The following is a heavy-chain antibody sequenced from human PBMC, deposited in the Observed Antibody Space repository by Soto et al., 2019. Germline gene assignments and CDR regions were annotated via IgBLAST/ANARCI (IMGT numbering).Heavy chain of an antibody. CDR2: ISYDGSNK. Sequence: QVQLVESGGGVVQPGRSLRLSCAASGFTFSSYAMHWVRQAPGKGLEWVAVISYDGSNKYYADSVKGRFTISRDNSKNPLYLQMISLRAEDTAVYYCARDCCFTSVSGRYSFYIWGQGTMVTVSS. D-gene: IGHD3-22*01. CDR3: ARDCCFTSVSGRYSFYI. V-gene: IGHV3-30-3*01. J-gene: IGHJ3*02. CDR1: GFTFSSYA.